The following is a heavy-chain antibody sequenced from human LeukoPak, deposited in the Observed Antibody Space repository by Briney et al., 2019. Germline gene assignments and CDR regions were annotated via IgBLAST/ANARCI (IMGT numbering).Heavy chain of an antibody. CDR2: IIPIFGTA. CDR3: AKDLPAVRSNRGHWFDP. J-gene: IGHJ5*02. Sequence: SVKVSCKASGGTFSSYAISWVRQAPGQGLEWMGRIIPIFGTANYAQKFQGRATITTDESTSTAYMELSSLTSEDTAVYYCAKDLPAVRSNRGHWFDPWGQGTLVTVSS. V-gene: IGHV1-69*05. CDR1: GGTFSSYA. D-gene: IGHD1-26*01.